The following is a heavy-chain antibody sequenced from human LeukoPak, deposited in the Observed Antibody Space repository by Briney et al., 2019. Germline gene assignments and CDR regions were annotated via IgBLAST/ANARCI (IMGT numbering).Heavy chain of an antibody. CDR3: ARALSAMVPDY. CDR1: GLTLSGFS. V-gene: IGHV3-48*01. J-gene: IGHJ4*02. CDR2: SSGSNTI. D-gene: IGHD5-18*01. Sequence: GGSLRLSCAASGLTLSGFSVNWVRQAPGKGLEWISYSSGSNTIYYADSVKGRFTISRDNSKNTLYLQMNSLRAEDTAVYYCARALSAMVPDYWGQGTLVTVSS.